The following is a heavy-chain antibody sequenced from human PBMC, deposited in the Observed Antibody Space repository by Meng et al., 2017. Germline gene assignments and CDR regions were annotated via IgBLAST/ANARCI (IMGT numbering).Heavy chain of an antibody. Sequence: GESLKISCAASGFTFSSYAMSWVRQAPGKGLEWVAAIRGSGGSTYYADSVKGRFTISRDNSKNTLYLQMNSLRAEDTAVYYCAKDLRWFGELRLFDYWGQGTLVTVSS. CDR1: GFTFSSYA. D-gene: IGHD3-10*01. V-gene: IGHV3-23*01. J-gene: IGHJ4*02. CDR3: AKDLRWFGELRLFDY. CDR2: IRGSGGST.